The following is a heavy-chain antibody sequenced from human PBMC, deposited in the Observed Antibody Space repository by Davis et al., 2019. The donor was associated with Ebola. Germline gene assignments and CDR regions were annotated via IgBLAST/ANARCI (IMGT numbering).Heavy chain of an antibody. V-gene: IGHV4-4*02. CDR3: ARHDFHNSGYPFDY. CDR2: IYHSGST. CDR1: ADSISSSNW. J-gene: IGHJ4*02. D-gene: IGHD6-19*01. Sequence: SETLSLTCAVSADSISSSNWWRWLRPPPGTGVAWIRGIYHSGSTNYNPSLKSRVTISVDKAKNQFSLKLNSVTATDTAVYFCARHDFHNSGYPFDYWGQGTLVTVSS.